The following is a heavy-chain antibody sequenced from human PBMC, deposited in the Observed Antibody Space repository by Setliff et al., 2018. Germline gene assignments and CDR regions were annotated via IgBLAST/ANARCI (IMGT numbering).Heavy chain of an antibody. J-gene: IGHJ4*02. Sequence: PGGSLRLSCAASGFTFSSYAMSWVRQAPGKGLEWVSAISGSGGSTYYADSVKGRFTISRDNAKNSLYLQMNSLRAEDTAVYYCASNGVVVAGTGGDYWGQGTLVTVSS. CDR2: ISGSGGST. CDR1: GFTFSSYA. CDR3: ASNGVVVAGTGGDY. D-gene: IGHD6-19*01. V-gene: IGHV3-23*01.